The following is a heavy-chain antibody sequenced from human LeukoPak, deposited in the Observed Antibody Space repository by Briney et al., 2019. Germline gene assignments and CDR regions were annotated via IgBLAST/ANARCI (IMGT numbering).Heavy chain of an antibody. V-gene: IGHV1-3*01. CDR2: INAGSGNT. D-gene: IGHD1-26*01. CDR3: TSDPTFYSGRYCFDY. Sequence: ASVKVSCKASGYTFTSYAMHWVRQAPGQRLEWMGWINAGSGNTKYSQKFQERVTITRDMSTSTAYMELSSLRSEDTAVYYCTSDPTFYSGRYCFDYWGQGSLVTVSS. CDR1: GYTFTSYA. J-gene: IGHJ4*02.